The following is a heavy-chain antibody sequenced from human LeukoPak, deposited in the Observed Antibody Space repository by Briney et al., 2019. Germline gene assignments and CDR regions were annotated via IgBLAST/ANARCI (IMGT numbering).Heavy chain of an antibody. CDR2: IYSGGDA. V-gene: IGHV3-53*01. J-gene: IGHJ4*02. CDR1: GFSASNNY. Sequence: GGSLRLSCAASGFSASNNYMTWVRQAPGKGLEWVSVIYSGGDAYYADSVKGRFTISRDNSKNTLHLAMNNLRVEDTAVYYCARSFSSGWSDYWGQGTLVTVAS. CDR3: ARSFSSGWSDY. D-gene: IGHD6-19*01.